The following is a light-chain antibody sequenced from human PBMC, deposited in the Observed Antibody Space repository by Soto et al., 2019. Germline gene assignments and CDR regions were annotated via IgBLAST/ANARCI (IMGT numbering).Light chain of an antibody. V-gene: IGKV3-20*01. CDR1: QSVSSSY. CDR2: GAS. CDR3: KRYVSSLRT. J-gene: IGKJ1*01. Sequence: EIVLTQSPGTLSLSPGERATLSCRASQSVSSSYLAWYQQKPGQAPRLLIYGASSRATGIPDRFSGSGSGTNFTLTISRLETEDFAGYYCKRYVSSLRTFGQGTKVEIK.